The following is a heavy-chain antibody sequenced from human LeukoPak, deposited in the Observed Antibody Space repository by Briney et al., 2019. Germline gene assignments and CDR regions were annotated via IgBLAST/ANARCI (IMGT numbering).Heavy chain of an antibody. CDR3: ARDLELWFGESTGDAFDI. CDR1: GFTFSSYA. CDR2: ISSSSSTI. J-gene: IGHJ3*02. V-gene: IGHV3-48*01. D-gene: IGHD3-10*01. Sequence: GGSLRLSCAASGFTFSSYAMSWVRQAPGKGLEWVSYISSSSSTIYYADSVKGRFTISRDNAKNSLYLQMNSLRAEDTAVYYCARDLELWFGESTGDAFDIWGQGTMVTVSS.